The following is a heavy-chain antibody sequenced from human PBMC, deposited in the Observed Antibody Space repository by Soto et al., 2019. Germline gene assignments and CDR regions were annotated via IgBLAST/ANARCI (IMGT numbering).Heavy chain of an antibody. CDR3: ARDPDCSGGSCYRFDP. CDR2: IIPIFGTA. CDR1: GGTFSSYA. V-gene: IGHV1-69*13. Sequence: SVKVSCKASGGTFSSYAISWVRQAPGQGLEWMGGIIPIFGTANYAQKFQGRVTITADESTSTAYMELSSLRSEDTAVYYCARDPDCSGGSCYRFDPWGQGTLVTVSS. J-gene: IGHJ5*02. D-gene: IGHD2-15*01.